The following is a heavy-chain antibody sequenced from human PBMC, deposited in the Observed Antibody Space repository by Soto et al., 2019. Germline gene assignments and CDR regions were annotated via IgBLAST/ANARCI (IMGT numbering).Heavy chain of an antibody. CDR1: GFIFSSYV. V-gene: IGHV3-48*02. CDR2: ISSSDGST. Sequence: PGGSLRLSCEAAGFIFSSYVMNWVRQAPGKGLEWISYISSSDGSTFYADSVKGRFTISRDNAKNSLYLQMDSLRDDDTGVYYCTRLLNFDSWGQGTLVTVSS. CDR3: TRLLNFDS. J-gene: IGHJ4*02.